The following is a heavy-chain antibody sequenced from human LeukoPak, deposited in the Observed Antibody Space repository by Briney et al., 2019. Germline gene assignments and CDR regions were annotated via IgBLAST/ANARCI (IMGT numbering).Heavy chain of an antibody. CDR2: IFSYGYAK. Sequence: GGSLRLSCAASGFIFSTYGLHWVRQAPGKGREWGAVIFSYGYAKYYGGSVKHRFTISRENSKNTVYLHLNSLIPGDTGVYYCARASGHFDFWGQGTLLTVSS. CDR1: GFIFSTYG. V-gene: IGHV3-33*01. D-gene: IGHD3-10*01. J-gene: IGHJ4*02. CDR3: ARASGHFDF.